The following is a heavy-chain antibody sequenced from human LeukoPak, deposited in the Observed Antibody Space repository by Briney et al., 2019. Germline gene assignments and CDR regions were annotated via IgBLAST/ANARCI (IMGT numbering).Heavy chain of an antibody. V-gene: IGHV3-15*01. CDR3: TTDDWNYVFRGY. CDR1: GFTFSSYW. D-gene: IGHD1-7*01. CDR2: IKSKTDGGTT. Sequence: KPGGSLRLSCAASGFTFSSYWMSWVRQAPGKGLEWVGRIKSKTDGGTTDYAAPVKGRFTISRDDSKNTLYLQMNSLKTEDTAVYYCTTDDWNYVFRGYWGQGTLVTVSS. J-gene: IGHJ4*02.